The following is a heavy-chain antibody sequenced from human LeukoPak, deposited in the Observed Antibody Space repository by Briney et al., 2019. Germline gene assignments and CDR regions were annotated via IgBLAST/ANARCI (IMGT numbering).Heavy chain of an antibody. D-gene: IGHD6-13*01. V-gene: IGHV3-48*01. Sequence: PGGSLRLSCAASGFTFSSYSMSWVRQAPGKGLEWVSYISSSSSTIYYADSVKGRFTISRDNAKNSLYLQMNSLRAEDTAVYYCARDQVAAAPDYWGQGTLVTVSS. CDR1: GFTFSSYS. J-gene: IGHJ4*02. CDR2: ISSSSSTI. CDR3: ARDQVAAAPDY.